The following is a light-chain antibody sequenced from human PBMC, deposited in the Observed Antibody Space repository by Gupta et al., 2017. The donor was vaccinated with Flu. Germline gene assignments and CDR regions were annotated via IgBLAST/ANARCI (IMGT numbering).Light chain of an antibody. CDR2: GAS. CDR1: QSVSSSY. V-gene: IGKV3-20*01. Sequence: EIVLTHSPCTLSLSPGEGATLSCRASQSVSSSYLAWYQQKPGQAPRLLIYGASSRATGIPDRFSGGGSGTDFTLTISRLEPEDFAVYYCQQCGTSPLAFDPGTKVDIK. J-gene: IGKJ3*01. CDR3: QQCGTSPLA.